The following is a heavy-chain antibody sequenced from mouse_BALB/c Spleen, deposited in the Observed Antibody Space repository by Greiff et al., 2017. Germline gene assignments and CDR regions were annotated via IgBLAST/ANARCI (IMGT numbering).Heavy chain of an antibody. CDR3: NAYYYGSSYGFAY. Sequence: EVKLMESGAELVRSGASVKLSCTASGFNIKDYYMHWVKQRPEQGLEWIGWIDPENGDTEYAPKFQGKATMTADTSSNTAYLQLSSLTSEDTAVYYCNAYYYGSSYGFAYWGQGTLVTVSA. CDR2: IDPENGDT. J-gene: IGHJ3*01. V-gene: IGHV14-4*02. D-gene: IGHD1-1*01. CDR1: GFNIKDYY.